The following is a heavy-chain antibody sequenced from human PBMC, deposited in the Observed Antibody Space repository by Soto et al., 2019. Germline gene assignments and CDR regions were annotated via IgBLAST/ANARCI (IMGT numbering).Heavy chain of an antibody. D-gene: IGHD5-12*01. V-gene: IGHV1-3*01. Sequence: ASVKVSCKTSGYTFNKYPIHWVRKAPGQGLEWMGWINPGNGDAGYSQKFQDRVTITRDTSASTAYMELSSLRSEDTAVYYCARKDYYDSGMYYFDYWGQGTLVTVSS. J-gene: IGHJ4*02. CDR1: GYTFNKYP. CDR2: INPGNGDA. CDR3: ARKDYYDSGMYYFDY.